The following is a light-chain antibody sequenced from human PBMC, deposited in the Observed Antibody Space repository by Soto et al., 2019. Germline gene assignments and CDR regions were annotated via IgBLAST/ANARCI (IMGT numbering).Light chain of an antibody. Sequence: QSVLTQPRSVSGSPGQSVTISCTGTNSDVGTYNYVSWYQQHPGKPPKLIIYDVTTRPSGVPDRFSGSKSGNTASLIISGLQAADEAEYYCCCCSDAGSYSFRVLFGGGTQLTVL. CDR1: NSDVGTYNY. CDR2: DVT. CDR3: CSDAGSYSFRVL. V-gene: IGLV2-11*01. J-gene: IGLJ3*02.